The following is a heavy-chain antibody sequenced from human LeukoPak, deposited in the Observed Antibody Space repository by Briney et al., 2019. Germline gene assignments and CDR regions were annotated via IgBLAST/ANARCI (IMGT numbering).Heavy chain of an antibody. Sequence: SETLSFTCTVSGYSISSGYYWDWIRQLPGKGLEWIGSIYHSGSTYYNPSLKSRVTISVDTSKNQFSLKLSSVTAADTAVYYCARELVVATFDYWGQGILVTVSS. V-gene: IGHV4-38-2*02. CDR1: GYSISSGYY. D-gene: IGHD2-15*01. CDR3: ARELVVATFDY. J-gene: IGHJ4*02. CDR2: IYHSGST.